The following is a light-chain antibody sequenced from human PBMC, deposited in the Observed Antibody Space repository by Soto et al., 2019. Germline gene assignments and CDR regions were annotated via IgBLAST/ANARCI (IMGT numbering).Light chain of an antibody. CDR2: GAS. V-gene: IGKV3-15*01. Sequence: EIVMTQSPATLSVSPGERATLSCRASQSVSSNLAWYQQKPGQAPRLLIYGASTRATGIPARFSGSGSGTEFTITISSLQSEDFEVYYCQQYNNWPRTLGQGTKVEIK. J-gene: IGKJ1*01. CDR3: QQYNNWPRT. CDR1: QSVSSN.